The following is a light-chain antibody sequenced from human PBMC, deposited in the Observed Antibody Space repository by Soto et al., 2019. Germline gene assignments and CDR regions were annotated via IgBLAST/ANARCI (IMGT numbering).Light chain of an antibody. CDR2: EVT. CDR3: SSYTVSIAHYV. V-gene: IGLV2-14*01. CDR1: SSDVGNGYDS. J-gene: IGLJ1*01. Sequence: QSVLTQPASVSGSPGQSITISCSGSSSDVGNGYDSVSWYQQHPGKAPKLIIYEVTNRPSGVSSRFSGSKSGNTASLTISGLQAEDQADYYCSSYTVSIAHYVFGTGTKVTVL.